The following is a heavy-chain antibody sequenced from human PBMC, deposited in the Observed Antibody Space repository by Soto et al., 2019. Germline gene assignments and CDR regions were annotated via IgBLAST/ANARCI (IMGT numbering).Heavy chain of an antibody. Sequence: QVQLVEAGGGVVQPGRSLRLSCAASGFTFSNYGMHWVRQAPGKGLEWVAGILNDGSNRYHADSVKDRFTISRDNSKNMLYLQMNSLRAEDTAVYYFARDDEYSGNGMDVWGQGTTVTVS. CDR1: GFTFSNYG. D-gene: IGHD3-10*01. J-gene: IGHJ6*02. CDR2: ILNDGSNR. CDR3: ARDDEYSGNGMDV. V-gene: IGHV3-33*01.